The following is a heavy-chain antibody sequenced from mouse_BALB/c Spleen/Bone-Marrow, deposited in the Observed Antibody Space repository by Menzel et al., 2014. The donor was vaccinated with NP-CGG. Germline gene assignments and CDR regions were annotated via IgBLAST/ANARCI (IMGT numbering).Heavy chain of an antibody. V-gene: IGHV1-53*01. J-gene: IGHJ2*01. D-gene: IGHD2-14*01. CDR3: ARHHRYAYYFDY. CDR2: INPSNGAT. CDR1: GYTFTIYD. Sequence: VQVVESGAELVNLGASVKLSCKASGYTFTIYDLYWVKQRPGQGLEWIGDINPSNGATNFNERFKSKATLTIDKSSSTAYMQLSSLTSEDSAVYYCARHHRYAYYFDYWGQGTTLTVSS.